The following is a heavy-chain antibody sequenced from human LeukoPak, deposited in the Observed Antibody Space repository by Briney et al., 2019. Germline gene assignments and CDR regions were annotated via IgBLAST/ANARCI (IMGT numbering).Heavy chain of an antibody. CDR3: ARLNARGNWFDP. Sequence: GGSLRLSCAASGFTFSNYTMHWVRQAPGKGLEWVAVISYDGSNKYFTDSVRGRFTISRDNSKNTLYLQVNSLRTEDTAVYYCARLNARGNWFDPWGQGTLVTVSS. CDR2: ISYDGSNK. J-gene: IGHJ5*02. V-gene: IGHV3-30*04. CDR1: GFTFSNYT.